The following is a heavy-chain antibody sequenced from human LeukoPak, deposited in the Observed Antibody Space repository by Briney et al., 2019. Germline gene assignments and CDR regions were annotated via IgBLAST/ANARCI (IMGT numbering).Heavy chain of an antibody. V-gene: IGHV3-30*02. CDR2: IRYDGSNN. CDR3: AVMSSSYDY. Sequence: GGSLRLSCAASGFIFSSYGMHWVRQAPGKGLEWVAFIRYDGSNNYYADSVKGRFTISRDNSRNTVYLQMNSLRTEDTGVYFCAVMSSSYDYWGQGTLVTVSS. D-gene: IGHD6-6*01. J-gene: IGHJ4*02. CDR1: GFIFSSYG.